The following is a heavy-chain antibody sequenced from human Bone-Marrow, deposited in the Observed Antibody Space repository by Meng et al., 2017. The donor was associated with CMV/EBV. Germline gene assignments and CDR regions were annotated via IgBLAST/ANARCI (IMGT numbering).Heavy chain of an antibody. CDR3: ARGPPYYVIYYGMDV. CDR1: GFTFSSYS. J-gene: IGHJ6*02. D-gene: IGHD3-22*01. Sequence: GGSLRLSCAASGFTFSSYSMNWVRQAPGKGLEWVSSISSSSSYIYYADSVKGRFTISRDNAKNSLYLQMNSLRAEDTAVYYCARGPPYYVIYYGMDVWARGTTVTVSS. CDR2: ISSSSSYI. V-gene: IGHV3-21*01.